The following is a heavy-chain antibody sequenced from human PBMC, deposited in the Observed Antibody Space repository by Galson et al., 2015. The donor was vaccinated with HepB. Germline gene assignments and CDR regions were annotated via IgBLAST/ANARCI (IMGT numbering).Heavy chain of an antibody. D-gene: IGHD3-9*01. V-gene: IGHV3-53*01. CDR2: INIGGNT. J-gene: IGHJ3*02. CDR3: VRDGNDILTAYVGKFDI. Sequence: SLRLSCAASGFTVSNYYMSWVRQAPGKGLEWVSLINIGGNTYYADSVKSRMTISRDSSTNTLYHQMNSLRTEDTAVYYCVRDGNDILTAYVGKFDIWGRGTIDTASS. CDR1: GFTVSNYY.